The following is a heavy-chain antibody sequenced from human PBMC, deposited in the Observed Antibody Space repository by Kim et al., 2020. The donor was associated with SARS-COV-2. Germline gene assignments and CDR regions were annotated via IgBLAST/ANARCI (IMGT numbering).Heavy chain of an antibody. V-gene: IGHV4-59*01. CDR3: ARDRRYFDY. D-gene: IGHD6-6*01. CDR2: SGRT. Sequence: SGRTNYNPSLKSRVTISVDTSKNQFSLKLSSVTAADMAVYYCARDRRYFDYWGQGTLVTVSS. J-gene: IGHJ4*02.